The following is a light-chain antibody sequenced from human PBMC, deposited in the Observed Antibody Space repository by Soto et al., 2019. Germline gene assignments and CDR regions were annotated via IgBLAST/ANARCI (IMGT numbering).Light chain of an antibody. CDR1: QGISSY. CDR2: AAS. Sequence: VIWMTQSPSLLSASTGDRVTISCRMSQGISSYLAWYQQKPGKARELLIAASTLQSGVPSRFSGSGSGTDFTLTISCLQSEDFATYYCQQYYSFPPTFGPGTKVDIK. V-gene: IGKV1D-8*01. CDR3: QQYYSFPPT. J-gene: IGKJ3*01.